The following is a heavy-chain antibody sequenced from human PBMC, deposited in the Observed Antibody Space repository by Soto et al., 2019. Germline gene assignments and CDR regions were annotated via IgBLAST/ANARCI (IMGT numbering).Heavy chain of an antibody. J-gene: IGHJ6*02. V-gene: IGHV3-23*01. CDR1: GFTFSKYA. Sequence: EVQLLESGGGLVQPGGSLRLSCAASGFTFSKYAMSWVRQTPGKGLELVSGISASGGTTHYADSVKGRFTISRDNSKNTQFLQMNSLRAEDTAVYYCARGPPYSGSYMDVWGQGTTVTVSS. D-gene: IGHD1-26*01. CDR3: ARGPPYSGSYMDV. CDR2: ISASGGTT.